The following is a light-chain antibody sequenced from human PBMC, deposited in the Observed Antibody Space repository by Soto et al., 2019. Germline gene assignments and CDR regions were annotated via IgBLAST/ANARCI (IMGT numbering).Light chain of an antibody. CDR3: AAWNDSLSSF. J-gene: IGLJ2*01. Sequence: QSVLTQPPSASGTPGQRVTISCSGSSSNIVSNYVYWYQQLPGTAPKLLIYSNSQRPSGVPDRFSGSKSVTSASLAISGLRSEDEADYYCAAWNDSLSSFFDGGTKLTVL. V-gene: IGLV1-47*02. CDR2: SNS. CDR1: SSNIVSNY.